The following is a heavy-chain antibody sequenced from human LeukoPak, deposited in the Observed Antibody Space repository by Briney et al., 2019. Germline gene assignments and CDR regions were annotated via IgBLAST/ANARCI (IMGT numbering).Heavy chain of an antibody. CDR2: ISTSGTYT. CDR3: ARGHYGLDV. V-gene: IGHV3-11*03. J-gene: IGHJ6*02. Sequence: GGALRLSGASSGFTFSDHYMSWIGEGPGQGLEWVSYISTSGTYTNYAASVKGRFTISRDNAKNSLYLQMNSLRAEDTAVYYCARGHYGLDVWGQGTRSPSP. CDR1: GFTFSDHY.